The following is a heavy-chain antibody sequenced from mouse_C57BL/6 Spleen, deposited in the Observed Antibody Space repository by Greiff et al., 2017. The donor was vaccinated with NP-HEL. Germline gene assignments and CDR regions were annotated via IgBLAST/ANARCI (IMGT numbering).Heavy chain of an antibody. J-gene: IGHJ2*01. V-gene: IGHV3-6*01. CDR3: ARGGDYDLYFDY. D-gene: IGHD2-4*01. CDR2: ISYDGSN. Sequence: VQLQQSGPGLVKPSQSLSLTCSVTGYSITSGYYWNWIRQFPGNKLEWMGYISYDGSNNYNPSLKNRISITRDTSKNQFFLKLNSVTTEDTATYYCARGGDYDLYFDYWGQGTTLTVSS. CDR1: GYSITSGYY.